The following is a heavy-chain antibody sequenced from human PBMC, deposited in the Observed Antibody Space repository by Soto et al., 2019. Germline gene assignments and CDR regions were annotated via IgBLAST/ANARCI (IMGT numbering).Heavy chain of an antibody. D-gene: IGHD1-26*01. CDR3: AHFERYSHDY. Sequence: SGPTLVNPTQTLTLTCTFSGFSLSTSEVGVGWIRQPPGKALEWLAIIRWNDDKRYSPSLRSGLTITKDTSKNQVVLTVPNMDPVDTATYYCAHFERYSHDYWGQGALVTVSS. V-gene: IGHV2-5*01. J-gene: IGHJ4*02. CDR1: GFSLSTSEVG. CDR2: IRWNDDK.